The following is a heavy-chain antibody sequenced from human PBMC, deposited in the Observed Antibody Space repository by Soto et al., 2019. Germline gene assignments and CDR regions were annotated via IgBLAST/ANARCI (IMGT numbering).Heavy chain of an antibody. J-gene: IGHJ4*02. D-gene: IGHD5-12*01. Sequence: GASVKVSCKASGYTFTSYYMRWVRQAPGQGLEWMGIINPSGGSTSYAQKFQGRVTMTRDTSTSTVYMELSSLRSEDTAVYYCARDFQTEYSGPPLDYFDYWGQGTLVTVSS. CDR3: ARDFQTEYSGPPLDYFDY. V-gene: IGHV1-46*03. CDR2: INPSGGST. CDR1: GYTFTSYY.